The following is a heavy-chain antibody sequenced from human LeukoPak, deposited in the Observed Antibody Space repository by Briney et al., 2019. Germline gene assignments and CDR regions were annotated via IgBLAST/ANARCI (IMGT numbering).Heavy chain of an antibody. Sequence: SETLSLTCTVSGGSISSYYWSWIRQPPGKGLEWIGYIYYSGNTNYNPSLKSRVTISVDTSKNQFSLKLSSVTAADTAVYYCARDVYYGSGNAQFDPWGQGTLVTVSS. CDR1: GGSISSYY. CDR2: IYYSGNT. J-gene: IGHJ5*02. V-gene: IGHV4-59*01. CDR3: ARDVYYGSGNAQFDP. D-gene: IGHD3-10*01.